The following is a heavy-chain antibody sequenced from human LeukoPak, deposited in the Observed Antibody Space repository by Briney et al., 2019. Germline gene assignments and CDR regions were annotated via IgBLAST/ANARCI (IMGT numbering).Heavy chain of an antibody. D-gene: IGHD2-21*02. Sequence: SSVTVSFKSSGGTFSSYAISWVRQPPGQGLEWMGGSIPIFGTANYAQKFQGRVTITTDESTSTAYMELSSLRSEDTAVYYCASSVVVTAPPHYYYYYYMDVWGKGTTVTVSS. CDR1: GGTFSSYA. V-gene: IGHV1-69*05. CDR2: SIPIFGTA. J-gene: IGHJ6*03. CDR3: ASSVVVTAPPHYYYYYYMDV.